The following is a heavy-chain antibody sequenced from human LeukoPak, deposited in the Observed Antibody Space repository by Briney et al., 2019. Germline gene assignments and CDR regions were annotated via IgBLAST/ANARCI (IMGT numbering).Heavy chain of an antibody. V-gene: IGHV3-7*01. CDR2: INPHGSEK. J-gene: IGHJ3*02. CDR3: ARDPAYGALDI. CDR1: AFSFTTHY. D-gene: IGHD2-21*01. Sequence: PGGSLRLSCVASAFSFTTHYMSWVRQAPGKGLEWVAIINPHGSEKSYVDSVKGRFTISRDNSDNLLYLNMNNLRAEDTALYYCARDPAYGALDIWGQGTVVTVSS.